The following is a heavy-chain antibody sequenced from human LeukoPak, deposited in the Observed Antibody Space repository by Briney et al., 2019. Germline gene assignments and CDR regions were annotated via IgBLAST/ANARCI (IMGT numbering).Heavy chain of an antibody. V-gene: IGHV1-46*01. D-gene: IGHD6-13*01. J-gene: IGHJ1*01. Sequence: ASVQVSCKASGYTFTSYYMHWVRQAPGQGLEWMGIINPSGGSTSYAQKFQGRVTMTRDTSTSTVYMELSSLRSEDTAVYYCARARGTSSWDTGVFQHWGQGTLVTVSS. CDR1: GYTFTSYY. CDR2: INPSGGST. CDR3: ARARGTSSWDTGVFQH.